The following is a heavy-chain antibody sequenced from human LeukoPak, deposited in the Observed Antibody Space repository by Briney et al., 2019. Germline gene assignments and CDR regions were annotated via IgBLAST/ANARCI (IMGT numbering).Heavy chain of an antibody. CDR1: GGSFSGYY. CDR2: INHSGST. J-gene: IGHJ3*02. D-gene: IGHD3-3*01. Sequence: SETLSLTCAVYGGSFSGYYWSWIRQPPGKGLEWIGEINHSGSTNYNPSLKSRVAISVDTSKNQFSLKLSSATAADTAVYYCARSQTFFGVVIIRGYAFDIWGQGTMVTVSS. CDR3: ARSQTFFGVVIIRGYAFDI. V-gene: IGHV4-34*01.